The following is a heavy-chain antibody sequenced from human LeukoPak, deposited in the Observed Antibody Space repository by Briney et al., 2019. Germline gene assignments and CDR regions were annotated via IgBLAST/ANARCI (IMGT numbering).Heavy chain of an antibody. CDR1: GYTLTELS. CDR2: FDPEDGET. D-gene: IGHD5-12*01. J-gene: IGHJ4*02. V-gene: IGHV1-24*01. CDR3: ATGGYSGYEYYFDY. Sequence: ASVKVSCKVSGYTLTELSMHWVRQAPGEGLEWMGGFDPEDGETIYAQKFQGRVTMTEDTSTDTAYMELSSLRSEDTAVYYCATGGYSGYEYYFDYWGQGTLVTVSS.